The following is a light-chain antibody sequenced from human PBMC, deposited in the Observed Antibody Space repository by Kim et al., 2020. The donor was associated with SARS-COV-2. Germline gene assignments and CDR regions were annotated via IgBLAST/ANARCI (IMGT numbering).Light chain of an antibody. CDR1: KLGDKY. V-gene: IGLV3-1*01. J-gene: IGLJ3*02. Sequence: VSPGQTASITCSGDKLGDKYVCWYQQKPGQSPVRVIYEYSRRPSGIPERFLGSNSGNTATLTISGTQAMDEADYYCQAWDSSTGVFGGGTQLTVL. CDR3: QAWDSSTGV. CDR2: EYS.